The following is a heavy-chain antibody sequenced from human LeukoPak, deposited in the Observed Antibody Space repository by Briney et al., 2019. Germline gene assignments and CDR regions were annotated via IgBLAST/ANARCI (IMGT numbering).Heavy chain of an antibody. CDR2: IYYSGST. CDR1: GGSISSSNNY. Sequence: PSETLSLTCTVSGGSISSSNNYWGWIRQPPGKGLEWIGSIYYSGSTYYNPSLKSRVTISVDTSKNQFSLKLSSVTATDTAVYYCAKHSTWLLTDYWGQGTLVTVSS. CDR3: AKHSTWLLTDY. V-gene: IGHV4-39*01. D-gene: IGHD3-9*01. J-gene: IGHJ4*02.